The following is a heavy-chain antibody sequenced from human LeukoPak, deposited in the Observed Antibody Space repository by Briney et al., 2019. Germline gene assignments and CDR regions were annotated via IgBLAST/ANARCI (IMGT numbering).Heavy chain of an antibody. CDR2: INHSGST. J-gene: IGHJ3*01. CDR3: ARVGYPTQRRVLSAVTIPTAGAFDV. V-gene: IGHV4-34*01. Sequence: SSETLSLTCAVYGGSFSGYYWSWIRQPPGKGLEWIGEINHSGSTNYNPSLKSRVTISVDTSKNQFSLKLSSVTAADTAVYYCARVGYPTQRRVLSAVTIPTAGAFDVWGQGTLVTVSS. D-gene: IGHD4-17*01. CDR1: GGSFSGYY.